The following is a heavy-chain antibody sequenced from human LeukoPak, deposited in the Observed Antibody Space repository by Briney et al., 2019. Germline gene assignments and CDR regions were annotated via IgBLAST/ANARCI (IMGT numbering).Heavy chain of an antibody. J-gene: IGHJ4*02. Sequence: SETLSLTCTVSGGSVSRNSDYWGWIHQPPGKGLEWIGSIYYGGSTYYNPSLKSRVTISVDTSKNQFSLMVSSVTVADTAVYYCARGDFWSGYVGWGQGTLVTVSS. CDR3: ARGDFWSGYVG. CDR2: IYYGGST. V-gene: IGHV4-39*07. CDR1: GGSVSRNSDY. D-gene: IGHD3-3*01.